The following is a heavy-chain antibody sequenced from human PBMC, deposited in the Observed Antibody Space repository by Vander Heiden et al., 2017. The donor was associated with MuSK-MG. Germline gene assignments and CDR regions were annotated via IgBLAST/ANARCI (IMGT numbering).Heavy chain of an antibody. Sequence: QVQLQQWGAGLLEPSETLSLTCAVYGGSFRDHYWNWIRQSPGKGLGWIGEIHHSGGTSYNPSLKSRVTISIDTSKNQFSLKLSSVTAADTAIYYCARGQWLDNSWGQGNLVTVSS. CDR2: IHHSGGT. D-gene: IGHD6-19*01. V-gene: IGHV4-34*02. CDR3: ARGQWLDNS. J-gene: IGHJ4*02. CDR1: GGSFRDHY.